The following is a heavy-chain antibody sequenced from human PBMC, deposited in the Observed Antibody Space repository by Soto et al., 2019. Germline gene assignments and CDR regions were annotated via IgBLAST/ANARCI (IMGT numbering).Heavy chain of an antibody. J-gene: IGHJ6*02. Sequence: PSETLSLTCTVSGGSISSYYWSWIRQPPGKGLEWIGYIYYSGSTNYNPSLKSRVTISVDTSKNQFSLKLSSVTAADTAVYYCASLRNCYSILLYCMDVWGPGTTQTVSS. D-gene: IGHD2-15*01. CDR3: ASLRNCYSILLYCMDV. V-gene: IGHV4-59*01. CDR2: IYYSGST. CDR1: GGSISSYY.